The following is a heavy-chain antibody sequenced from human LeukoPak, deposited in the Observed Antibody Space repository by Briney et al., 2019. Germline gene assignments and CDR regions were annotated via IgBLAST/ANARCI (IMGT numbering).Heavy chain of an antibody. D-gene: IGHD2-2*01. Sequence: ASVKVSCKASGYTFTSYAMNWVRQAPGQGLEWMGWINTNTGNPTYAQGFTGRFVFSLDTSVSTAYLQINSLKAEDTAVYYCAKQGPGSCGSTSCYGFDYWGQGTLVTVSS. J-gene: IGHJ4*02. CDR1: GYTFTSYA. V-gene: IGHV7-4-1*02. CDR3: AKQGPGSCGSTSCYGFDY. CDR2: INTNTGNP.